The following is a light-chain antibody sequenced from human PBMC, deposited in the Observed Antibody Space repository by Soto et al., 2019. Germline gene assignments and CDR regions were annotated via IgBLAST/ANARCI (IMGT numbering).Light chain of an antibody. Sequence: EVILTQSTATLSLSPGDRATLSCRASQSVSSYLAWYQQKLGQAPRLLIYDVSNRATGIPARFSGSGSGTDFTLTISSLEPEDFAVYFCQQRSEWPIYTFGQGTKVDIK. J-gene: IGKJ2*01. CDR2: DVS. CDR1: QSVSSY. V-gene: IGKV3-11*01. CDR3: QQRSEWPIYT.